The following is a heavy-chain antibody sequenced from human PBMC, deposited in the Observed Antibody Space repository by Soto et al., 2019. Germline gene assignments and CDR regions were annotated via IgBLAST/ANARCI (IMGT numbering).Heavy chain of an antibody. D-gene: IGHD6-19*01. J-gene: IGHJ4*02. Sequence: XXTLSLTCTVSGDSIISYYWIWIRQSPGRGLEWIGYTXYSGTXNYNTYLKSRXXISGDTPXXQFYMRLSPVTAAETAVYYCARAVGDPLYYLDYWGQGTLVTVP. CDR2: TXYSGTX. CDR3: ARAVGDPLYYLDY. V-gene: IGHV4-59*08. CDR1: GDSIISYY.